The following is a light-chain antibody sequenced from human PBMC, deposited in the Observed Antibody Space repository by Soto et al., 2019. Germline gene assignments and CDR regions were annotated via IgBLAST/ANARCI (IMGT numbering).Light chain of an antibody. Sequence: QSALTQPPSVSGSPGQSVTISCTGTGCDVGGNNAVSWYQQLPGKAPKLLIYDVIKRPSGVPDRFSGSKSGTTASLAISGLQAEDEADYYCSSYAATQSRWVFGGGTQLTVL. J-gene: IGLJ3*02. CDR3: SSYAATQSRWV. CDR2: DVI. V-gene: IGLV2-11*01. CDR1: GCDVGGNNA.